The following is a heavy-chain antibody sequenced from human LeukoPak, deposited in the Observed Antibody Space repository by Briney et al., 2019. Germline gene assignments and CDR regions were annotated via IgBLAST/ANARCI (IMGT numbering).Heavy chain of an antibody. CDR3: ARVDRYHYYLDV. V-gene: IGHV1-69*05. Sequence: GASVNVSCMASGGTFSSYSITRVRQAPGQGLEWMGGMMPLFNTANYAQQFQGRVTITTDESTSTAYMELSSLRFEDTAMYYCARVDRYHYYLDVWGKGTTVTVSS. CDR1: GGTFSSYS. CDR2: MMPLFNTA. J-gene: IGHJ6*03.